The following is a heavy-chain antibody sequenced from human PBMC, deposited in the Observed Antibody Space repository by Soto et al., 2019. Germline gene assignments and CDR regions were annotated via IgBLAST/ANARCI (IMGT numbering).Heavy chain of an antibody. CDR2: IIPIFGTA. V-gene: IGHV1-69*06. Sequence: GASVKVSCKASGGTFSSYAISWVRQAPGQGLEWMGGIIPIFGTANYAQKFQGRVTITADKSTSTAYMELSSLRSEDTAVYYCASYYYDSSPIFDYWGQGTLVTVSS. J-gene: IGHJ4*02. D-gene: IGHD3-22*01. CDR3: ASYYYDSSPIFDY. CDR1: GGTFSSYA.